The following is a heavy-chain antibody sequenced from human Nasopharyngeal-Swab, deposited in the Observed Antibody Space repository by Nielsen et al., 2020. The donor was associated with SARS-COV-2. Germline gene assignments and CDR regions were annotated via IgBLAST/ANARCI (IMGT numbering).Heavy chain of an antibody. J-gene: IGHJ4*02. V-gene: IGHV1-2*02. D-gene: IGHD3-22*01. CDR3: ARGLSYYDDSSAYYLFDS. CDR1: GYPFIGYY. CDR2: MNPNSGGT. Sequence: ASVKVSCKASGYPFIGYYIHWVRQARGQGLEWIGWMNPNSGGTHFTQSFQDRVTMTRDTSINTAFMELSRLKFDDTAIYFCARGLSYYDDSSAYYLFDSWGQGTLVTVSS.